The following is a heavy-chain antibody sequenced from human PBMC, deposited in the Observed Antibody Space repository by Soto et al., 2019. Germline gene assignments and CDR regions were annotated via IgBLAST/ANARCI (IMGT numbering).Heavy chain of an antibody. D-gene: IGHD3-3*01. CDR1: GFSLSTSGMC. Sequence: SGPSLVNPKQTLTLTCTFSGFSLSTSGMCVSWIRQPPGKALEWLARIDWDDDKYYSTSLKDRLTITRDTSKNQVVLTMTKMDPVDTGTYYCAHIRIGQIIGVVWGAFEYWGQGTPVTVSS. CDR2: IDWDDDK. V-gene: IGHV2-70*11. J-gene: IGHJ4*02. CDR3: AHIRIGQIIGVVWGAFEY.